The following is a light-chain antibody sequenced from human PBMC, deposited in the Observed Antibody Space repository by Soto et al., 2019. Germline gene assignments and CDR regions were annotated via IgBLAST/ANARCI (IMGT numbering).Light chain of an antibody. J-gene: IGKJ1*01. CDR2: EAS. Sequence: IEMSESPGGVFAYVGARVTITCLASQGISTYLNWYQQKPGKAPKVLIYEASSLQSGVPSRFSGSGSGTDFTLTITSLQPGDFATYYRQLSYKPPRAFGPGTKVDIK. CDR3: QLSYKPPRA. CDR1: QGISTY. V-gene: IGKV1-39*01.